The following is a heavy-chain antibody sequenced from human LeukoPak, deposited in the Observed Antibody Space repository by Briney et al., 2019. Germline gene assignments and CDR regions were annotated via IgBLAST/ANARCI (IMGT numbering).Heavy chain of an antibody. CDR2: IYPGDSDT. CDR3: ARGASGYSGYDTYDY. Sequence: GESLKISCKGSGYSFTSYWIGWVRQMPGKGLEWMGIIYPGDSDTRYSPSFQGQVTISADKSISTAYLQWSSLKALDTAMYYCARGASGYSGYDTYDYWGQGTLVTVSS. V-gene: IGHV5-51*01. J-gene: IGHJ4*02. CDR1: GYSFTSYW. D-gene: IGHD5-12*01.